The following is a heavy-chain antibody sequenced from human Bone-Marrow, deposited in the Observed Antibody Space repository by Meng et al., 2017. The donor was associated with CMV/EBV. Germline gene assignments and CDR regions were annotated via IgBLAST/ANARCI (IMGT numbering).Heavy chain of an antibody. CDR2: MNPNSGNT. CDR1: GYTFTSYY. D-gene: IGHD6-13*01. V-gene: IGHV1-8*03. CDR3: ARGFGYSSSSDY. Sequence: ALVKVSCKASGYTFTSYYMHWVRQAPGQGLEWMGWMNPNSGNTGYAQKFQGRVTITRNTSISTAYMELSSLRSEDTAVYYCARGFGYSSSSDYWGQGTLVTVSS. J-gene: IGHJ4*02.